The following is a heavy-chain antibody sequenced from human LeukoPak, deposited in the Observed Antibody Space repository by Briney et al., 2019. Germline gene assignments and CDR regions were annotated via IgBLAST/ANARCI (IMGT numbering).Heavy chain of an antibody. CDR2: IYHSGST. CDR1: GGSISSGNW. V-gene: IGHV4-4*02. Sequence: PSETLSLTCAVSGGSISSGNWWSWVRQPPGKGLEWIGEIYHSGSTNYNPSLKSRVTISVDKSKNQFSLKLSSVTAADTAVYYCARKISAAGSRCFDPWGRGTLVTVSS. J-gene: IGHJ5*02. D-gene: IGHD6-13*01. CDR3: ARKISAAGSRCFDP.